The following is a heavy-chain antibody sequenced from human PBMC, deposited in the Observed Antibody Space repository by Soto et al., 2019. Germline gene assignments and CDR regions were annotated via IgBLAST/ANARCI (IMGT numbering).Heavy chain of an antibody. CDR1: GGSISSTTYY. V-gene: IGHV4-39*01. J-gene: IGHJ4*02. Sequence: SETLSLTCNVAGGSISSTTYYWGWIRQPPGKGLEWIGSIYYRGSTYYNPSLKSRVTMSVDTSKTQFSLKVGSVTAADTAMYYCARGMAGSSTFDYWGQGTLVTVSS. CDR2: IYYRGST. D-gene: IGHD6-13*01. CDR3: ARGMAGSSTFDY.